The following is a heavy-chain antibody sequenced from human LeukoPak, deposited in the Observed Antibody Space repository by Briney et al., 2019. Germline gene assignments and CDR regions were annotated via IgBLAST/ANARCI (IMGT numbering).Heavy chain of an antibody. D-gene: IGHD1-26*01. J-gene: IGHJ3*02. CDR3: ARGGSYLSAFDI. V-gene: IGHV3-53*01. CDR1: GFTVSSNY. CDR2: IYSGGST. Sequence: GGSLRLSCAASGFTVSSNYMSWVRQAPGKGLEWVSFIYSGGSTFYADSVKGRFTISRDNSKNTLYLQMNSLRAEDTAVYYCARGGSYLSAFDIWGQGTMVTVSS.